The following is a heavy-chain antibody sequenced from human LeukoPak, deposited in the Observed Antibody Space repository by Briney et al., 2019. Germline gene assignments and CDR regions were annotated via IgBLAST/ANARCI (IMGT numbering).Heavy chain of an antibody. CDR1: GFTFSDYS. V-gene: IGHV3-48*02. CDR3: ARTRSKVGTPTFDY. J-gene: IGHJ4*02. Sequence: GGSLRLSCAASGFTFSDYSMNWVRQAPGKGLEWVSYINSGSSTIYYVDSVEGRFTISRDNAKDSLYLQMNSLRDEDTAVYHCARTRSKVGTPTFDYWGQGTLVTVSS. D-gene: IGHD4-23*01. CDR2: INSGSSTI.